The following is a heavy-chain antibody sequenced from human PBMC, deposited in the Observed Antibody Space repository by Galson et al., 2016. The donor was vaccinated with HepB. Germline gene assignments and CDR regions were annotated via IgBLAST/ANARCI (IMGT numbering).Heavy chain of an antibody. CDR2: IIPMVGIA. CDR3: ARETLDSSCYFTYSDY. J-gene: IGHJ4*02. CDR1: GGPFSSYA. D-gene: IGHD3-22*01. Sequence: SVKVSCKASGGPFSSYAISWVRQAPGQGLEWMGGIIPMVGIANYAQKFQGRVTITADKSTSTAYMEVSSLRSEDTAVYYCARETLDSSCYFTYSDYWGQGTLVTVSS. V-gene: IGHV1-69*10.